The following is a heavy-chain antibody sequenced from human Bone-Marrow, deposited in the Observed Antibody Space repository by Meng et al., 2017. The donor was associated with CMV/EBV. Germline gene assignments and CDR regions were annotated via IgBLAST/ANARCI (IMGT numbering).Heavy chain of an antibody. CDR1: GFTFSSYG. Sequence: GGSLRLSCAASGFTFSSYGMNWVRQAPGKGLQWVSSISSSSDYIYYANSVKGRFTISRDNARNSLYMQMNSLRAEDTAVYYCARTNSILTGPDYWVQGALVTVSS. D-gene: IGHD3-9*01. CDR2: ISSSSDYI. V-gene: IGHV3-21*06. J-gene: IGHJ4*02. CDR3: ARTNSILTGPDY.